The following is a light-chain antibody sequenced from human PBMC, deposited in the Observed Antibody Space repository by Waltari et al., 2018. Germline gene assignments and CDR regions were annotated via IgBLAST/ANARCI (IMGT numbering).Light chain of an antibody. CDR1: GQYGAYA. V-gene: IGLV4-69*01. J-gene: IGLJ3*02. CDR3: QTWSTGFQV. CDR2: VNSDGSH. Sequence: LVLTQSPSASASLGASVTLTCSLPGQYGAYAIAWPQLPLKGPRYLMTVNSDGSHKKGDGISDRFSGSSSDLDRYLIISRLQSDDEAEYFCQTWSTGFQVFGTGTKLTVL.